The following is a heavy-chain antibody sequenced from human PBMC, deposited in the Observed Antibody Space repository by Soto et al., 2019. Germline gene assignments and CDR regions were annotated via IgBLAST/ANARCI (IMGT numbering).Heavy chain of an antibody. CDR1: GFTFSTYA. J-gene: IGHJ4*02. Sequence: EVQLLESGGGLVQPGGSLRLSCAASGFTFSTYAMTWVRQAPGKGLEWVSAISGSGGTTNYADSVKGRFTISRDNSKNTLYLHMNSLRAGDTAVYYGVNGRATAGRDDYWGEGTLVTVSS. D-gene: IGHD3-10*01. CDR3: VNGRATAGRDDY. CDR2: ISGSGGTT. V-gene: IGHV3-23*01.